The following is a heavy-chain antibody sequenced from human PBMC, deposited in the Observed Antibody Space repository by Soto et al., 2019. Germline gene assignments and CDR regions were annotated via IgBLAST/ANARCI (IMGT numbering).Heavy chain of an antibody. CDR1: GYTFTSYG. CDR3: AREGGVGEVPAAISGGPFDY. D-gene: IGHD2-2*02. J-gene: IGHJ4*02. Sequence: QVQLVQSGAEVKKPGASVKVSCKASGYTFTSYGISWVRQAPGQGLEWMGWISAYNGNTNYAQKLQGRVTMTTDTPTSTAYMELRSLRSDDTAGYNGAREGGVGEVPAAISGGPFDYRGQGTLDTVSS. V-gene: IGHV1-18*04. CDR2: ISAYNGNT.